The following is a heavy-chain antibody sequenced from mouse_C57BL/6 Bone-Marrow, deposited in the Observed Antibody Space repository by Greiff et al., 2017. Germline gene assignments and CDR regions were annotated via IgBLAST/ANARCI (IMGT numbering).Heavy chain of an antibody. CDR1: GYTFTSYG. V-gene: IGHV1-81*01. CDR2: IYPRSGNT. J-gene: IGHJ3*01. Sequence: QVQLKPSGAELARPGASVKLSCKASGYTFTSYGISWVKQRTGQGLEWIGEIYPRSGNTYYNEKFKGKATLTADKSSSTAYMELRSLTSEDSAVYFCARERLRWFAYWGQGTLVTVSA. CDR3: ARERLRWFAY. D-gene: IGHD2-4*01.